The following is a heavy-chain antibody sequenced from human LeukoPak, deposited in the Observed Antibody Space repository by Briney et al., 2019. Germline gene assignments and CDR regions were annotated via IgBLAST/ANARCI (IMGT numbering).Heavy chain of an antibody. Sequence: GGSLRLSCAASGFTFSSYAMSWVRQAPGKGLEWVSAISGSGGSTYYADSVKGRFTISRDNSKNTLYLQMNCLRAEDTAVYYCAKAKHSSGWSYFDYWGQGTLVTVSS. CDR2: ISGSGGST. D-gene: IGHD6-19*01. V-gene: IGHV3-23*01. CDR1: GFTFSSYA. CDR3: AKAKHSSGWSYFDY. J-gene: IGHJ4*02.